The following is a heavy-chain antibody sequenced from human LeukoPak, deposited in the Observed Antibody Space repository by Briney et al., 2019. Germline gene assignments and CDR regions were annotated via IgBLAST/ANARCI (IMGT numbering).Heavy chain of an antibody. J-gene: IGHJ4*02. V-gene: IGHV3-11*05. CDR3: ARDRYNSFVDY. CDR2: TSPSSRST. D-gene: IGHD1-14*01. Sequence: GGSLRLSCAASGFXFSDHYMSWIRQAPGKGLEWVSYTSPSSRSTNYADSVKGRFTISRDNAKKSLYLRMNSLRAEDTAVYYCARDRYNSFVDYWGQGTLVTVSS. CDR1: GFXFSDHY.